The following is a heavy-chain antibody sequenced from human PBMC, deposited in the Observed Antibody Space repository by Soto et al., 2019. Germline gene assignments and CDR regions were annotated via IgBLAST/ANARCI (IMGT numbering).Heavy chain of an antibody. V-gene: IGHV1-18*01. CDR3: AREGGATGTKTLADY. CDR2: ISAYNGNT. D-gene: IGHD1-1*01. J-gene: IGHJ4*02. Sequence: QVQLVQSGAEVKKPGASVKVSCKASGYTFTSYGISWVRQAPGQGLEWMGWISAYNGNTNYAQKLYGRVTMTSDTSTSTAYMELRSLRSDDTSVYYCAREGGATGTKTLADYWGQGTLVTVSS. CDR1: GYTFTSYG.